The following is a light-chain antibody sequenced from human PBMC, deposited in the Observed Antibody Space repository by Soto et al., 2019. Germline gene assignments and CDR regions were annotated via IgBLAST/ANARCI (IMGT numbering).Light chain of an antibody. J-gene: IGKJ1*01. Sequence: EIVMTQSPATLSVSPGERATLSCRASQSVSSNLAWYQQKPGQAPRLLIYGASTRATGIPARFSGSGSGTEFTLTISSLQSEDXAVYYCQQYNNWPPPWTFGQGTKVDIK. CDR3: QQYNNWPPPWT. CDR1: QSVSSN. CDR2: GAS. V-gene: IGKV3-15*01.